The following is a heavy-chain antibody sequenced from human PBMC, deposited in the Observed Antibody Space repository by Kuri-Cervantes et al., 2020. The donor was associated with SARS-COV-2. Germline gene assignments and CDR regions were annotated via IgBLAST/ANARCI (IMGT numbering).Heavy chain of an antibody. CDR1: GFTFSSYW. V-gene: IGHV3-7*01. J-gene: IGHJ6*02. CDR2: IKQDGSEK. CDR3: ARDLAAAGMDI. D-gene: IGHD6-13*01. Sequence: GESLKISCAASGFTFSSYWMSWVRQAPGKGLEWVANIKQDGSEKYYADSVKARFTISRDDANNSLYLQINSLRAEDTGIYYCARDLAAAGMDIWGQGTTVTVSS.